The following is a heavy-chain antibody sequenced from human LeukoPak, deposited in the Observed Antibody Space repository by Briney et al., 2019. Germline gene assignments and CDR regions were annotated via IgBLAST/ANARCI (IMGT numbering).Heavy chain of an antibody. CDR1: GFTFDDYA. J-gene: IGHJ4*02. Sequence: SLRLSCATSGFTFDDYAMHWVRQAPGKGLEWVSGISWNSGSIAYADSVKGRFTISRDNAKNSLYLQMNSLRAEDTALYYCAKDMAYDSSGFLVRWGQGTLVTVAS. V-gene: IGHV3-9*01. CDR2: ISWNSGSI. CDR3: AKDMAYDSSGFLVR. D-gene: IGHD3-22*01.